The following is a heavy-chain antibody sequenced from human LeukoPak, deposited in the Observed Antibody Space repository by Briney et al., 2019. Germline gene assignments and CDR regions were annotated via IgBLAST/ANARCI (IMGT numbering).Heavy chain of an antibody. D-gene: IGHD6-6*01. CDR3: ASFHSSSVYYYYMDV. V-gene: IGHV4-34*01. Sequence: SETLSLTCCVYGGHLSGYYWSWIRQPPPKELEWIGEINYSGSTNHNPSTKSRLTISVDTSKNQFSLKLSSVTAADTAVYDCASFHSSSVYYYYMDVWGKGTTVTVSS. CDR1: GGHLSGYY. CDR2: INYSGST. J-gene: IGHJ6*03.